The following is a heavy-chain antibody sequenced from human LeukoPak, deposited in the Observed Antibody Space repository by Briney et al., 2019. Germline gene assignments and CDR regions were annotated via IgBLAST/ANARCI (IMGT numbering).Heavy chain of an antibody. Sequence: SVKVSCKASGGTFSSYAISWVRQAPVQGLEWMGGIIPIFGTANYAQKFQGRVTITADESTSTAYMELSSLRSEDTAVYYCARALDSSGYYSLWYYGMDVWGQGTTVTVSS. J-gene: IGHJ6*02. D-gene: IGHD3-22*01. CDR1: GGTFSSYA. CDR2: IIPIFGTA. CDR3: ARALDSSGYYSLWYYGMDV. V-gene: IGHV1-69*13.